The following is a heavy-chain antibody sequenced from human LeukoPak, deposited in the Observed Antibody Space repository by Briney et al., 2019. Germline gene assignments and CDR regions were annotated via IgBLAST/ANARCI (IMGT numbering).Heavy chain of an antibody. J-gene: IGHJ4*02. CDR2: IKQDGSEK. D-gene: IGHD2-15*01. Sequence: GGSLRLSCAASGFTFTSNWMSWVRQAPGKGLEWVANIKQDGSEKYYVDSVKGRFTISRDNAKNSLYLQMNSLRAEDAAVYYCAKAPLGRCTGVICYYFDYWGQGTLVTVSS. CDR1: GFTFTSNW. CDR3: AKAPLGRCTGVICYYFDY. V-gene: IGHV3-7*03.